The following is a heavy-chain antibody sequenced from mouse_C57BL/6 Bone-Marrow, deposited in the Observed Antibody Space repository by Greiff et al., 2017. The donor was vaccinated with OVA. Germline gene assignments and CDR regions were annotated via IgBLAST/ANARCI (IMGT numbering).Heavy chain of an antibody. CDR3: AREGYYGNYYYFDY. D-gene: IGHD2-1*01. Sequence: VQLQQPGAELVRPGPSVKLSCKASGYTFTSYWMHWVKQRPGQGLEWIGVIDPSDSYTNYNQKFKGKATLTVDTSSSTAYMQLSSLTSEDSAVYYCAREGYYGNYYYFDYWGQGTTLTVSS. J-gene: IGHJ2*01. CDR1: GYTFTSYW. V-gene: IGHV1-59*01. CDR2: IDPSDSYT.